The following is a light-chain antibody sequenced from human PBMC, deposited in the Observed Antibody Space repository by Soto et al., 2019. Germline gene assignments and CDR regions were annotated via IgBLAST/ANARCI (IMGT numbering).Light chain of an antibody. CDR1: RTVFNF. J-gene: IGKJ2*03. CDR2: DAS. V-gene: IGKV3-11*01. CDR3: QQRAIWPYS. Sequence: EIALTQSPATLSLSPGERATLSCRANRTVFNFLIWYQQKPGQAPRLLIYDASKRATDIPARFSGTGSGTDFRLTISSLGPEDVALYFCQQRAIWPYSFGPGTKLEIK.